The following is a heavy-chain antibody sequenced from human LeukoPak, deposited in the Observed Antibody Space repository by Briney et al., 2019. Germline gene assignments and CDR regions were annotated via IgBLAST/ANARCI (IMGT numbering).Heavy chain of an antibody. V-gene: IGHV3-23*01. CDR2: ISGSGGST. D-gene: IGHD6-19*01. J-gene: IGHJ4*02. Sequence: PGGSLRLSCAASGFTFSSYAMSWVRQAPGKGLEWVSAISGSGGSTYYADSVKGRFTISRDNAKNSLYLQMNSLRAEDTALYYCAKEGYSSGWFFDYWGQGTLVTVSS. CDR3: AKEGYSSGWFFDY. CDR1: GFTFSSYA.